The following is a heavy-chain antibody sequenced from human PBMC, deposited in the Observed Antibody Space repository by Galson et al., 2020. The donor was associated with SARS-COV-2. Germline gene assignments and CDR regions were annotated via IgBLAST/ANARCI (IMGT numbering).Heavy chain of an antibody. CDR1: GFTFSDYY. Sequence: GESLKISCAASGFTFSDYYMRWIRQAPGKGLEWVSYISSSSSYTNYADSVKGRFTISGDDAKNTLYLHMSSLRAEDTAVYYCARGDMRNDYFDYWGQGTLVTVSS. D-gene: IGHD3-16*01. V-gene: IGHV3-11*06. CDR2: ISSSSSYT. J-gene: IGHJ4*02. CDR3: ARGDMRNDYFDY.